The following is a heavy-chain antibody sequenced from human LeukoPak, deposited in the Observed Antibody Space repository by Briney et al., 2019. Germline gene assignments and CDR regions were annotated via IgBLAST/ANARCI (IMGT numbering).Heavy chain of an antibody. D-gene: IGHD3-22*01. J-gene: IGHJ4*02. V-gene: IGHV3-7*03. CDR2: IKQDGSEN. CDR3: ATWEENYYDSSGYLDY. CDR1: GFTFSSYW. Sequence: GGSLRLSYAASGFTFSSYWMSWVRQAPGKGLEWVANIKQDGSENYYVDSVKGRFTISRDNAKNSLYLQMNSLRAEDTAVYYCATWEENYYDSSGYLDYWGQGTLVTVSS.